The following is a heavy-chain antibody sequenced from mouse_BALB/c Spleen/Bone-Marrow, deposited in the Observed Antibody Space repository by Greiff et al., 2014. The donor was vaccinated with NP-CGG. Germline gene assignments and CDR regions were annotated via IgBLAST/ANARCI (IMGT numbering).Heavy chain of an antibody. CDR3: ASYYYGYYFDY. V-gene: IGHV14-3*02. D-gene: IGHD1-1*01. CDR1: GFNIKDTY. J-gene: IGHJ2*01. CDR2: IDPANGNT. Sequence: VQLKQSEAELVKPGASVRLSCTASGFNIKDTYIHWVKQRPEQVLEWIGGIDPANGNTKYDPKFQGKATITADTSSNTAYLQLSSLTSEDTAVYYCASYYYGYYFDYWGQGTTLTVSS.